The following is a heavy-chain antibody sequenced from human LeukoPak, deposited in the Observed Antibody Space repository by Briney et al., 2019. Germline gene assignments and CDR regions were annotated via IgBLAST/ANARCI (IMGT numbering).Heavy chain of an antibody. J-gene: IGHJ3*02. D-gene: IGHD3-10*01. Sequence: ASVKVSCKASGYTFTSYDINWVRQATGQGLEWMGWMNPNSGNTGYAQKFQGRVTMTRNTSISTAYMELSSLRSEDTAVYYCAAGKAQGGAFDIWGQGTMVTVSS. CDR3: AAGKAQGGAFDI. CDR1: GYTFTSYD. CDR2: MNPNSGNT. V-gene: IGHV1-8*01.